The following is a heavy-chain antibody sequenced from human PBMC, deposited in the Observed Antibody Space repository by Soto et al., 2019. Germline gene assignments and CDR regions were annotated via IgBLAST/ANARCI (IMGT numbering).Heavy chain of an antibody. V-gene: IGHV3-30-3*01. CDR3: ARDSSRYSYGYYWFDP. CDR1: GFTFISYA. J-gene: IGHJ5*02. D-gene: IGHD5-18*01. CDR2: ISYDGSNK. Sequence: GGSLRLSCAASGFTFISYAMHWVRQAPCKGLEWVAVISYDGSNKYYADSVKGRFTISRDNSKNTLYLQMNSLRAEDTAVYYCARDSSRYSYGYYWFDPWGQGTLVTVS.